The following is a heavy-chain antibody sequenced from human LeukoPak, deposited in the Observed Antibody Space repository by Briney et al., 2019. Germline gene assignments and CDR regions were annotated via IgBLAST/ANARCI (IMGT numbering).Heavy chain of an antibody. CDR3: VRAPPGSRAYYYSYMDV. J-gene: IGHJ6*03. V-gene: IGHV3-13*01. Sequence: PGGSLRLSCAASGFTFSSYDMHWVRRATGTGLEWVSTIGTAGDTYSPGSVKGRFSISRENAKNSLYLQMNSLRAGDTAVYYCVRAPPGSRAYYYSYMDVWGKGTTVTISS. D-gene: IGHD1-26*01. CDR1: GFTFSSYD. CDR2: IGTAGDT.